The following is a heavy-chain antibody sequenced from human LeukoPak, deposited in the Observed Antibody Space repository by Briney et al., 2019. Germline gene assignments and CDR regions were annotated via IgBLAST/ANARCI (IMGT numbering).Heavy chain of an antibody. J-gene: IGHJ4*02. CDR3: ARVYYAFVY. CDR2: INPDNGDT. D-gene: IGHD1-26*01. CDR1: GYTFTQYY. V-gene: IGHV1-2*02. Sequence: GASVKVSCKTSGYTFTQYYLHWVRQAPGQGLGWMGWINPDNGDTHYAQRFMGRVTMTRDTSISAAYLELSRLRSDDTAVYYCARVYYAFVYWGQGTLLTVSS.